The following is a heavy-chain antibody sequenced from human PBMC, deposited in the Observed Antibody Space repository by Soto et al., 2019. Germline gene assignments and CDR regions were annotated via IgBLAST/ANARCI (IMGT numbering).Heavy chain of an antibody. Sequence: PGGSLRLSCAASGFTFSNYCMNWVRQAPGKGLEWVSVTYSGGSTYYADSVKGRFTISRDNSKNTLYLQMNSLRAEDTAVYYCARSGYSYGPFDYWGQGTLVTVSP. D-gene: IGHD5-18*01. V-gene: IGHV3-53*01. CDR2: TYSGGST. J-gene: IGHJ4*02. CDR3: ARSGYSYGPFDY. CDR1: GFTFSNYC.